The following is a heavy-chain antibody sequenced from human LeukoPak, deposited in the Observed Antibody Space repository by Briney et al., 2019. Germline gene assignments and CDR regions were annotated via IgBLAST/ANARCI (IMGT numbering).Heavy chain of an antibody. CDR1: GFTFNTYA. J-gene: IGHJ4*02. CDR2: ISSSGGST. V-gene: IGHV3-23*01. D-gene: IGHD2-2*01. Sequence: PGGSLRLSCAASGFTFNTYAMSWVRQAPGKGLEWVSAISSSGGSTFHADSVKGRFTISRDNSKNMLYLEMNSLRVEDTATYYCAKDRSSTTSCSNYWGRGTLVTVSS. CDR3: AKDRSSTTSCSNY.